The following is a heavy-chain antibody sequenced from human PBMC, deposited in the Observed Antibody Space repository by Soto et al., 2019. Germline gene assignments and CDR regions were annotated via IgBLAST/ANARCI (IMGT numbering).Heavy chain of an antibody. J-gene: IGHJ4*02. CDR3: GRHGSAWAIDY. CDR2: IYSSGST. Sequence: ASETLSLTCTVSSGSVNSYYWSWIRQPAGKGLEWIGRIYSSGSTIYNPSFKSRVTMSVDTSKNQFSLKLNSVTAADTAIYYCGRHGSAWAIDYWGQGTLVTVSS. CDR1: SGSVNSYY. V-gene: IGHV4-4*07. D-gene: IGHD6-19*01.